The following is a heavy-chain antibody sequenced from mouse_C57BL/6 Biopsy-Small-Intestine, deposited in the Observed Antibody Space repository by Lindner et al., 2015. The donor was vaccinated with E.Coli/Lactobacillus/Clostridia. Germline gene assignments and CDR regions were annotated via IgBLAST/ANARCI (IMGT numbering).Heavy chain of an antibody. V-gene: IGHV1-20*01. J-gene: IGHJ4*01. D-gene: IGHD1-1*01. CDR3: ARLITTMVATGYYYAMDY. Sequence: VQLQESGPELVKPGASVKMSCKASGYSFTGYFMNWVKQSHGKSLEWIGRINPYNGDTFYNQKFKGKATLTVDKSSSTAHMELRSLTSEDSAVYYCARLITTMVATGYYYAMDYWGQGTSVTVSS. CDR1: GYSFTGYF. CDR2: INPYNGDT.